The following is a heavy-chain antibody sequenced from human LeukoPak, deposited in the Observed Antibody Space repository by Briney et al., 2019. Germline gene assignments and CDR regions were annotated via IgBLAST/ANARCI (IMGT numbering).Heavy chain of an antibody. J-gene: IGHJ4*02. CDR3: ARDGPSRGLL. D-gene: IGHD3-10*01. V-gene: IGHV4-4*07. Sequence: PSETLSLTCTVSGGSIGTYYWSWVRQPAGKGLEWIGRIYTTGSANYNPSLKSRVTMSLDTSKNQFSLKLISVTAADTAVYYCARDGPSRGLLWGQGALVTVSS. CDR1: GGSIGTYY. CDR2: IYTTGSA.